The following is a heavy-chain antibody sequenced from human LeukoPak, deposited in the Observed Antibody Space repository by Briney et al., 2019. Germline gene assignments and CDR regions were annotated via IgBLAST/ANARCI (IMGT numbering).Heavy chain of an antibody. Sequence: ASVKVSCKVSGYTLTELSMHWVRQAPGKGLEWMGGFDPEDGETIYAQKFQGRVTMTEDTSTDTAYMELSSLRSEDTAVYYCATYCSSTSSYSPEGWGQGTLVTVSS. V-gene: IGHV1-24*01. CDR1: GYTLTELS. CDR3: ATYCSSTSSYSPEG. CDR2: FDPEDGET. D-gene: IGHD2-2*02. J-gene: IGHJ4*02.